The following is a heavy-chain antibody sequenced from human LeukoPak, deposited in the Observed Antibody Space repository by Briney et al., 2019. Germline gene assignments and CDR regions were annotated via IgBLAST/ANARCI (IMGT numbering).Heavy chain of an antibody. D-gene: IGHD5-24*01. CDR3: ARGWLQFDY. CDR1: GFTFSSYT. V-gene: IGHV3-74*01. J-gene: IGHJ4*02. CDR2: IISDGSSI. Sequence: GGSLRLSCAASGFTFSSYTMNWVRQAPGKGLEWVSRIISDGSSISYADSVKGRFTISRDNAKNTLYLQMNSLRVEDTAVYYCARGWLQFDYWGQGTLVTVSS.